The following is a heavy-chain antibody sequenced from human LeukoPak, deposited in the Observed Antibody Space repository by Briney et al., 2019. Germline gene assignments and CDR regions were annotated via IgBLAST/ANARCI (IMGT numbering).Heavy chain of an antibody. CDR2: IYYGGST. CDR1: GGSISSSSYY. CDR3: ARAFLAAAGLNWFDP. Sequence: PSETLSLTCTVSGGSISSSSYYWGWIRQPPGKGLEWIGSIYYGGSTYYNPSLKSRVTISVDTSKNQFSLKLSSVTAADTAVYYCARAFLAAAGLNWFDPWGQGTLVTVSS. D-gene: IGHD6-13*01. J-gene: IGHJ5*02. V-gene: IGHV4-39*01.